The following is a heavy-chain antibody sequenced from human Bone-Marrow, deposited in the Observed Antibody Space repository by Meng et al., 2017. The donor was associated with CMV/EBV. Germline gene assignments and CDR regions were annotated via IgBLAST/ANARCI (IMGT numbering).Heavy chain of an antibody. CDR1: GGSISSSSYY. D-gene: IGHD6-13*01. J-gene: IGHJ6*02. V-gene: IGHV4-61*05. Sequence: SETLSLTCTVSGGSISSSSYYWGWIRQPPGKGLEWIGYIYYSGSTNYNPSLKSRVTISVDTSKNQFSLKLSSVTAADTAVYYCARVPSQTGYSSSWYLLTYYYYYGMDVWGQGTTVTVSS. CDR3: ARVPSQTGYSSSWYLLTYYYYYGMDV. CDR2: IYYSGST.